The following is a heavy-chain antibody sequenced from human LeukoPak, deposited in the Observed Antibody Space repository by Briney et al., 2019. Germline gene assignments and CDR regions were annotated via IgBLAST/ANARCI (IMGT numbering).Heavy chain of an antibody. J-gene: IGHJ3*02. V-gene: IGHV3-23*01. CDR1: GFTSNTYG. CDR2: ISGSSGNT. CDR3: AKDPRRILGSFEI. D-gene: IGHD2/OR15-2a*01. Sequence: GGSLRLSCAASGFTSNTYGMSWVRQAPGKGLEWVSGISGSSGNTYYADSVKGRFTISRDTSKNTLYLQMSSLRAEDTAVYHCAKDPRRILGSFEIWGQGTMVTVS.